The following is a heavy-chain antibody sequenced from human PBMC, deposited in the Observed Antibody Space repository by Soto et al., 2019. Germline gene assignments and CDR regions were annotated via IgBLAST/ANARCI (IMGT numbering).Heavy chain of an antibody. Sequence: EVQLLESGGGLVQPGGSLRLSCAASGFTFRTYVMTWVRQAPGKVLEWLSTITAGGSKTYYADSVRGRFAISRDNSKDTMYLQMDILGADASALYYCAKMAWLGDLPGHDFWGQGTLVTVSS. CDR2: ITAGGSKT. D-gene: IGHD3-10*01. CDR1: GFTFRTYV. V-gene: IGHV3-23*01. J-gene: IGHJ4*02. CDR3: AKMAWLGDLPGHDF.